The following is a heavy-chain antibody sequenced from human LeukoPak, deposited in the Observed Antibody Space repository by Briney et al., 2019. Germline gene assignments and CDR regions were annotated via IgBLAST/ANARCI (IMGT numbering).Heavy chain of an antibody. CDR1: GGTFSSYA. D-gene: IGHD3-3*01. CDR2: IIPIFGTA. V-gene: IGHV1-69*05. CDR3: ARDNRKGYEFWSGYHFDY. Sequence: SVKVSCKASGGTFSSYAISWVRQAPGQGLEWMRGIIPIFGTANYAQKFQGRVTITTDESTSTAYMELSSLRSEDTAVYYCARDNRKGYEFWSGYHFDYWGQGTLVTVSS. J-gene: IGHJ4*02.